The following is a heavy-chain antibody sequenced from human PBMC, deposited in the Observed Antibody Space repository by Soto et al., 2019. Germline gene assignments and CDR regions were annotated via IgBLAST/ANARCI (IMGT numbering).Heavy chain of an antibody. CDR2: ISGSGDTT. D-gene: IGHD3-10*01. V-gene: IGHV3-23*01. CDR1: GSPFTTYV. J-gene: IGHJ4*02. CDR3: AKDSGYYGSGSLESNDY. Sequence: EVQLLESGGAWVNPGGSRSLSGPASGSPFTTYVWPWVRKAPGKGREGVSGISGSGDTTYYADSMKGRFTISRDNSKNTLYLQMNSLRAEDTAVYYCAKDSGYYGSGSLESNDYWGQGTLVTVSS.